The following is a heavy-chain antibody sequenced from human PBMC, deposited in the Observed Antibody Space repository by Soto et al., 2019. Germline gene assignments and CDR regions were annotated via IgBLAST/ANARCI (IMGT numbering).Heavy chain of an antibody. CDR1: GGSVSSSSYY. Sequence: SETLSLTCTVSGGSVSSSSYYWSWIRQPPGKGLEWIGYIYYSGSTKYNPSLKSRVTISIDTSKNQFSLRLASVTAADTAVYYCARTLPNRQLFDSWSQRPLVTVSS. D-gene: IGHD1-1*01. CDR3: ARTLPNRQLFDS. V-gene: IGHV4-61*01. CDR2: IYYSGST. J-gene: IGHJ4*02.